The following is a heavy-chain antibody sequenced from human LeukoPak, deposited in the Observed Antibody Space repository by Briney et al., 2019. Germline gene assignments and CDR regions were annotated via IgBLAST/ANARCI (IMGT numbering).Heavy chain of an antibody. CDR1: GGSISSYY. CDR2: IYYSGST. Sequence: SSETLSLTCTVSGGSISSYYWSWIRQPPGKGLEWIGYIYYSGSTNYSPSLKSRVTISVDTSKNQFSLKLSSVTAADTAVYYCARQRRGSGSYYRASRNNWFDPWGQGTLVTVSS. D-gene: IGHD3-10*01. J-gene: IGHJ5*02. CDR3: ARQRRGSGSYYRASRNNWFDP. V-gene: IGHV4-59*08.